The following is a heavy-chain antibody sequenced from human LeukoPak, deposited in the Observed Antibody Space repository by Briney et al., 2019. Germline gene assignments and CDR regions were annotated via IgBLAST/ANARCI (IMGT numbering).Heavy chain of an antibody. CDR3: ARDTAWAKFDP. V-gene: IGHV1-69*06. D-gene: IGHD2-21*02. CDR2: IIPIFGTT. CDR1: GGTFSSYA. Sequence: SVKVSCKASGGTFSSYAINWVRQARGQGLQWMGKIIPIFGTTNYAQKFQGRVTITADKSTSTAYMELSSLRSEDTAVYFCARDTAWAKFDPWGQGTLVTVSS. J-gene: IGHJ5*02.